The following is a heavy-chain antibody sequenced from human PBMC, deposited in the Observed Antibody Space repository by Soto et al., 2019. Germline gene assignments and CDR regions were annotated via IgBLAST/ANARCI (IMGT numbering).Heavy chain of an antibody. CDR2: TYYRSKWYN. D-gene: IGHD3-22*01. CDR3: ARVGYNSSGYYDRIPYYYYYYGMDV. CDR1: GDSLSSNSAA. Sequence: PSQTLSLTWAISGDSLSSNSAAWNWIRQSPSRGLDWLGRTYYRSKWYNDYAVSVKSRITINPDTSKNQFSLQLNSVTPEDTAVYYCARVGYNSSGYYDRIPYYYYYYGMDVWGQGTTVTVSS. J-gene: IGHJ6*02. V-gene: IGHV6-1*01.